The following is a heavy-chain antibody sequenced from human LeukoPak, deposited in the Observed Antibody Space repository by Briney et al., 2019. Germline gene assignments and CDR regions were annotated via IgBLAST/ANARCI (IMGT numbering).Heavy chain of an antibody. CDR1: GFTFGDYT. CDR2: IRSKTYGGTT. D-gene: IGHD3-16*01. J-gene: IGHJ4*02. CDR3: IRGGANSPFDY. V-gene: IGHV3-49*03. Sequence: GGTLRLSCTASGFTFGDYTVTWFRQAPGKGLEWVGFIRSKTYGGTTEDAASVKGRFTISRDDSRSIAYLQMNSLKTEDTAVYYCIRGGANSPFDYWGQGTLVTVSS.